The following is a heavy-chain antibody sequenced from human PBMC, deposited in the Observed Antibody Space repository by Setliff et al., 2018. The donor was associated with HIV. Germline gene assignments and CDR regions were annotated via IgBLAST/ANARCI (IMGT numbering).Heavy chain of an antibody. CDR3: AKSLLVAGNDY. CDR2: TSGTGGSP. D-gene: IGHD2-8*02. J-gene: IGHJ4*02. V-gene: IGHV3-23*01. Sequence: AGGSLRLSCAASGFTVSSNYMGWVRQAPGKGLEWVSITSGTGGSPFYADSVEGRFTISRDNSKNTLYPQMISLRADDTAVYYCAKSLLVAGNDYWGQGTLVTVSS. CDR1: GFTVSSNY.